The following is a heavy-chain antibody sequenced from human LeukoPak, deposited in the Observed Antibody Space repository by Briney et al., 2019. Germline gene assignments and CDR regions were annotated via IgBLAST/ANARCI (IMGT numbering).Heavy chain of an antibody. J-gene: IGHJ4*02. D-gene: IGHD3-22*01. V-gene: IGHV3-23*01. CDR2: ISGSGGST. CDR1: GFTFSGYA. CDR3: AKAPGGYQDY. Sequence: GGSLRPSCAASGFTFSGYAMSWVRQAPGKGLEWVSAISGSGGSTYYADSVKGRFTISRDSSKNTLYLQMNSLRAEDTAVYYCAKAPGGYQDYWGQGTLVTVSS.